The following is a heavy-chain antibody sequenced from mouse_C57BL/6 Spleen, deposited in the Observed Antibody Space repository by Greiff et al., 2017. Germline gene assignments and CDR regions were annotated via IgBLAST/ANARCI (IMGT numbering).Heavy chain of an antibody. J-gene: IGHJ4*01. V-gene: IGHV3-1*01. CDR2: ISYSGST. CDR1: GYSITSGYD. D-gene: IGHD2-3*01. Sequence: VQLQQSGPGMVKPSQSLSLTCTVTGYSITSGYDWHWIRHFPGNKLEWMGYISYSGSTNYNPSLKSRISITHDTSKNHFFLKLNSVTTEDTATYYCARGSYEGAMDYWGQGTSVTVSS. CDR3: ARGSYEGAMDY.